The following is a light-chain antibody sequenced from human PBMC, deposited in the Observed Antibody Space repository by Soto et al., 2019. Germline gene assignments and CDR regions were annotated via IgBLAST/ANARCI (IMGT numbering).Light chain of an antibody. CDR1: QSVDGTY. J-gene: IGKJ4*01. V-gene: IGKV3-20*01. CDR2: GAS. CDR3: QHFGGSHLS. Sequence: DTVLTQSPGTLSLSPGEGATLSCRASQSVDGTYLAWYQQKPGQSPRLVMFGASNRATGIPDRFSGGGSGTDFTLTISGLEPEDFAVYFCQHFGGSHLSLGGGTKVEIK.